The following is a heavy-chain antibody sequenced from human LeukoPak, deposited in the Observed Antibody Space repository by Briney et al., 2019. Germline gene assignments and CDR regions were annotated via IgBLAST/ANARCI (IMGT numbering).Heavy chain of an antibody. J-gene: IGHJ4*02. D-gene: IGHD5-24*01. V-gene: IGHV4-39*07. CDR2: IYYSGST. CDR1: GGSISSSSYY. CDR3: ARGGDGYDYGY. Sequence: PSETLSLTCTVSGGSISSSSYYWGWIRQPQGTGLEWIGGIYYSGSTYYIPSLESRVTISVDTSKNQFSLKLSSVTAADSAVYYCARGGDGYDYGYWGQGALVTVAS.